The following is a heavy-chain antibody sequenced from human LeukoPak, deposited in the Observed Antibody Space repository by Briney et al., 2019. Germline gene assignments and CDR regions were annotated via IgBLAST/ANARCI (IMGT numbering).Heavy chain of an antibody. Sequence: GGSLRLSCAASGFPFSTYWMSWVRQAPGKGLEWVATIKQDGSEKDYVNSVKGRFTISRDNAKNSLYLQMNSLRAEDTAVYYCARVEASGYDYGAFDYWGQGTLVTVSS. V-gene: IGHV3-7*01. CDR2: IKQDGSEK. D-gene: IGHD5-12*01. CDR1: GFPFSTYW. J-gene: IGHJ4*02. CDR3: ARVEASGYDYGAFDY.